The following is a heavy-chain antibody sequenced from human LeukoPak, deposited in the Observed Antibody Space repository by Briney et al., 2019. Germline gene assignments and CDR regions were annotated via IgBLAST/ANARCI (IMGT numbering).Heavy chain of an antibody. J-gene: IGHJ3*02. D-gene: IGHD3-10*01. Sequence: GGSLRLSCAASGFTFSSYAMSWVRQAPGKGLEWVSAISGSGGSTYYADSVKGRFTISRDNSKNTLYLQMNSLRAEDTAVYYCAKAMVRGVTDPDAFDIWGQGTMVTVSS. V-gene: IGHV3-23*01. CDR3: AKAMVRGVTDPDAFDI. CDR1: GFTFSSYA. CDR2: ISGSGGST.